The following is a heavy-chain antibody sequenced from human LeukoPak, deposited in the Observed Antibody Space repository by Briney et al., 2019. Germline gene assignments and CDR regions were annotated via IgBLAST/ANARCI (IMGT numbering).Heavy chain of an antibody. V-gene: IGHV3-30*18. CDR3: AKSGDYYGSGSYFQPQDY. D-gene: IGHD3-10*01. CDR2: ISYDGSNK. J-gene: IGHJ4*02. CDR1: GFTFSSYG. Sequence: PGRSLRLSCAASGFTFSSYGMHWVRQAPGKGLEWVAVISYDGSNKYYADSVKGRFTISSDNSKNTLYLQINSLRAEDTAVYYCAKSGDYYGSGSYFQPQDYWGQGTLVTVSS.